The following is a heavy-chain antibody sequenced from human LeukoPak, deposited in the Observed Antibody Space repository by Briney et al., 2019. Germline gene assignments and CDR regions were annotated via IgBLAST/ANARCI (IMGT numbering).Heavy chain of an antibody. J-gene: IGHJ4*02. CDR3: ARDTCSSTSCYFGYFDS. CDR1: GYTLTSYG. V-gene: IGHV1-18*01. Sequence: ASVKVSYKASGYTLTSYGIIWVRQAPGQGLEWMGWINTYNGNTNYAQKFQGRVTLTTDTSTSTAYMELRSLRSDDTAVYYCARDTCSSTSCYFGYFDSWGQGTLVTVSS. D-gene: IGHD2-2*01. CDR2: INTYNGNT.